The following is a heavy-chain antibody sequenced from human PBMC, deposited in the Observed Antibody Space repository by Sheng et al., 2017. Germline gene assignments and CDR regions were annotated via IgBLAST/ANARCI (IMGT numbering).Heavy chain of an antibody. J-gene: IGHJ4*02. CDR3: ARGGYTSGWLIDS. CDR2: IWYDGSDK. CDR1: GFTFSNHG. Sequence: QVQLVESGGGVVQSGRSLRLSRAASGFTFSNHGMHWVRQAPGEGLQWVTFIWYDGSDKYYEDSVQGRFTVSRDNSKNTLFLQMNSLRDEDTAVYYCARGGYTSGWLIDSWGQGTLVTVSS. V-gene: IGHV3-33*01. D-gene: IGHD6-19*01.